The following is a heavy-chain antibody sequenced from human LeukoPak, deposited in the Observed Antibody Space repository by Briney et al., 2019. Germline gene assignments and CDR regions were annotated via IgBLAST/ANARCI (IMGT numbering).Heavy chain of an antibody. CDR1: GFTFSNYW. CDR3: ARDSGYAFDI. Sequence: PGGSLRLSCAASGFTFSNYWMHWVRQDPGKGLVWVSFINPDGSTTNYADSVKGRFTISRDNAKNALYLQMNSLRAEDTAVYYCARDSGYAFDIWGQGTMVTVSS. V-gene: IGHV3-74*01. CDR2: INPDGSTT. J-gene: IGHJ3*02. D-gene: IGHD1-26*01.